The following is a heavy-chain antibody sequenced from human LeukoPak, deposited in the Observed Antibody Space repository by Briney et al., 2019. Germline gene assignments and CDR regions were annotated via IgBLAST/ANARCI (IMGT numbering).Heavy chain of an antibody. Sequence: PGGSLRLSCAASGFTFSSYAMHWVRQAPGKGLEWVAVISYDGSNKYYADSVKGRFTMSRDNSKNTLYLQMNSLRAEDTAVYYCARGPTSGWYFDYWGQGTLVTVSS. CDR2: ISYDGSNK. J-gene: IGHJ4*02. V-gene: IGHV3-30-3*01. D-gene: IGHD6-19*01. CDR1: GFTFSSYA. CDR3: ARGPTSGWYFDY.